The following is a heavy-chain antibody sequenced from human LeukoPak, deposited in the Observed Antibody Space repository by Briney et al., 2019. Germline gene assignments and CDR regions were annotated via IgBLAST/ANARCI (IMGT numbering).Heavy chain of an antibody. CDR2: IYYSGST. J-gene: IGHJ4*02. V-gene: IGHV4-59*01. D-gene: IGHD2-2*02. Sequence: PSETLSLTCTVSGVSISSYYWSWIRQPPGKGLEWLGYIYYSGSTNYNPSLKSRVTISVDTSKNQFSLKLSSVTAADTAVYYCASSPYCSSTSCYTINNWGQGTLVTVSS. CDR3: ASSPYCSSTSCYTINN. CDR1: GVSISSYY.